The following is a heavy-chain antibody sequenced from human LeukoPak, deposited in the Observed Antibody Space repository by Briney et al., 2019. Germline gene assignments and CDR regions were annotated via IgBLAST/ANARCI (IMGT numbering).Heavy chain of an antibody. V-gene: IGHV3-21*01. CDR2: ISSSSSYI. CDR3: ARGGGKTTVTRTDY. CDR1: GFTFSSYS. J-gene: IGHJ4*02. D-gene: IGHD4-17*01. Sequence: PGRSLRLSCAASGFTFSSYSMNWVRQAPGKGLDWVSSISSSSSYIYYADSVKGRFTISRDNAKNSMYLQMNSLRAEDTAVYYCARGGGKTTVTRTDYWGQGTLVTVSS.